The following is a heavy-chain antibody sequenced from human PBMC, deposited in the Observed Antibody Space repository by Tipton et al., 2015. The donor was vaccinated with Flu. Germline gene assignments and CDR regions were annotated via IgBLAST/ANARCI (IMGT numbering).Heavy chain of an antibody. CDR2: IYTSGST. V-gene: IGHV4-61*02. J-gene: IGHJ4*02. Sequence: TLSLTCTVSGGSISSGSYYWSWIRQPAGKGLEWIGRIYTSGSTNYNPSLKSRVTISVDTSKNQFSLKLSSVTAADTAVYYCARAGWLLPFDHWGQGTLVTVSS. CDR1: GGSISSGSYY. D-gene: IGHD3-22*01. CDR3: ARAGWLLPFDH.